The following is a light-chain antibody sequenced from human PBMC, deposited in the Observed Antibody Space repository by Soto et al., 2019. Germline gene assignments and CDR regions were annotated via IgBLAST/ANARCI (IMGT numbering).Light chain of an antibody. J-gene: IGKJ3*01. CDR2: DSS. V-gene: IGKV3-11*01. CDR3: KQRINRPPFPFT. Sequence: ELVLTQSPATLSLSPGERATLSCMASQSVSSYVAWYQQKPGQAPRLLIYDSSTRATGIPARFSGSGSGPYFTLTISSLEPEDFAIYYWKQRINRPPFPFTFGPGTQVYIK. CDR1: QSVSSY.